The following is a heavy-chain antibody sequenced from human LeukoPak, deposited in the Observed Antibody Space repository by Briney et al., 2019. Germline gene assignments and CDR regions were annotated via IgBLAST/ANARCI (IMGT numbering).Heavy chain of an antibody. V-gene: IGHV3-74*01. J-gene: IGHJ4*02. CDR1: GSPLTWYW. CDR3: ALGSASGILDF. CDR2: MNSDATNI. Sequence: GGSLRLSCAASGSPLTWYWTHWVRHVPGKGLEWVSRMNSDATNIKYADPVNGRFTISRDNAKSMLYLEMNSLRDEDTAVYYCALGSASGILDFWGQGTLVIVSS. D-gene: IGHD3-10*01.